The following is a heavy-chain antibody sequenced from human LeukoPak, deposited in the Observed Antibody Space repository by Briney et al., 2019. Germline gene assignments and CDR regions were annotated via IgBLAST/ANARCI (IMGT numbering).Heavy chain of an antibody. Sequence: GRSLRLSCAASGFTFDDYAMHWVRQAPGKGXXXXXXXSWNSATIGYADSVKGRFTISRDNAKNSLYLQMNSLRPEDTALYYCAKGTPISRFSPGDVWGQGTTVTVSS. J-gene: IGHJ6*02. D-gene: IGHD1-14*01. CDR2: XSWNSATI. V-gene: IGHV3-9*01. CDR1: GFTFDDYA. CDR3: AKGTPISRFSPGDV.